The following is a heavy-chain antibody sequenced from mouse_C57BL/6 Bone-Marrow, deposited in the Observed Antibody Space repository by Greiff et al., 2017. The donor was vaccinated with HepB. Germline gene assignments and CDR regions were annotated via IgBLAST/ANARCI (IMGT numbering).Heavy chain of an antibody. V-gene: IGHV1-19*01. D-gene: IGHD1-1*01. Sequence: VQLQQSGPVLVKPGASVKMSCKASGYTFTDYYMNWVKQSHGKSLEWIGVINPYNGGTSYNQKFKGKATLTVDKSSSTAYMELNSLTSEDSAVYYCARGGYGSRGAMDYWGQGTSVTVSS. CDR1: GYTFTDYY. CDR2: INPYNGGT. J-gene: IGHJ4*01. CDR3: ARGGYGSRGAMDY.